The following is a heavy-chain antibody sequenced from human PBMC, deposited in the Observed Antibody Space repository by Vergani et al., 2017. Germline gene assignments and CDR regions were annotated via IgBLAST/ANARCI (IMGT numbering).Heavy chain of an antibody. CDR2: IIPVLGKT. V-gene: IGHV1-69*02. J-gene: IGHJ6*02. CDR3: AIVPRWYGDDHEDYFYGMDV. D-gene: IGHD2-21*02. CDR1: GATFRSNT. Sequence: QVQLVQSGAEVKKPGSSVKVSCKASGATFRSNTISWVRQVPGQGLEWMGRIIPVLGKTKYAQDFQGRLTITADASTSTAYMELTSLRSKDTAVYYCAIVPRWYGDDHEDYFYGMDVWGQGTTVTVSS.